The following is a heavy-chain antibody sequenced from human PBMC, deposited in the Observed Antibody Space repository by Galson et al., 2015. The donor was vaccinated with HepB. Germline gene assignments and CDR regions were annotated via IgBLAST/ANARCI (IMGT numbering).Heavy chain of an antibody. Sequence: QSGAEVKKPGESLKISCKGSGYNFRNYWVGWVRQVPEKGLEWMGIIYPDDSNTRCSPSFQGQVTISADKSISTAYLHWSSLKASDTAMYYFARGIAGATATFDSWGQGTLVTVSS. D-gene: IGHD1-26*01. J-gene: IGHJ4*02. CDR1: GYNFRNYW. V-gene: IGHV5-51*01. CDR3: ARGIAGATATFDS. CDR2: IYPDDSNT.